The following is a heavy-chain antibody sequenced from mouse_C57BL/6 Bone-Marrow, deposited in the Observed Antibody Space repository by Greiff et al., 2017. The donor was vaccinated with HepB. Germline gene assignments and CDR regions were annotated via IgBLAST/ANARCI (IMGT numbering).Heavy chain of an antibody. V-gene: IGHV1-74*01. Sequence: QVQLQQPGAELVKPGASVKVSCKASGYTFTSYWMHWVKQRPGQGLEWIGRIHPSDSDTNYNQKFKGKATLTVDKSSSTAYMQLSSLTSEDSAVYYCAVFYTTVVATDYAMDYWGQGTSVTVSS. CDR3: AVFYTTVVATDYAMDY. CDR2: IHPSDSDT. CDR1: GYTFTSYW. D-gene: IGHD1-1*01. J-gene: IGHJ4*01.